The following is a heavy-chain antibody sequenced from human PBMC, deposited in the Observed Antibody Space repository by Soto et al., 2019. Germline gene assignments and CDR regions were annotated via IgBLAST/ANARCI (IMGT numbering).Heavy chain of an antibody. CDR3: ARSSYYGSDTYTDYGVVV. V-gene: IGHV1-45*02. D-gene: IGHD3-10*01. J-gene: IGHJ6*02. Sequence: QMHLVQTGAEVKRTGSSVKISCKASGYTFTYVYLHWVRQAPGQSLEWMGCITPYNGNTRYAQKFQDRVTITRDGSMTVFLELSSLRSEDTAIYYCARSSYYGSDTYTDYGVVVWGQGITVTVSS. CDR2: ITPYNGNT. CDR1: GYTFTYVY.